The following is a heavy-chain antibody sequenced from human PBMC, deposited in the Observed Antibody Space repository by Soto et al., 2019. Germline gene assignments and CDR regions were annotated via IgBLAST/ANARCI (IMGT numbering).Heavy chain of an antibody. D-gene: IGHD2-2*01. CDR1: GFTFSSYA. J-gene: IGHJ4*02. V-gene: IGHV3-23*01. CDR3: ARNLYRGGYCSSTSCYAGGDY. Sequence: GGSLRLSCAASGFTFSSYAMSWVRQAPGKGLEWVSAISGSGGSTYYADSVKGRFTISRDNSKNTLYLQMNGLRAEDTAVYYCARNLYRGGYCSSTSCYAGGDYWGQGT. CDR2: ISGSGGST.